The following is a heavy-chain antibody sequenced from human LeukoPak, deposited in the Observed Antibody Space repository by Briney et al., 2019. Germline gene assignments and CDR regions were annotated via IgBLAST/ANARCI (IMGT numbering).Heavy chain of an antibody. V-gene: IGHV3-74*01. CDR1: GFIFSSYW. D-gene: IGHD1-1*01. CDR2: INSDGSST. Sequence: GGSLRLSCAASGFIFSSYWMHWVRQAPGKGLVWVSRINSDGSSTSYADSVKGRFTISRDNAKNTLYLQMNSLRAEDTAVYYCAKASRTTGTTSPYYFDYWGQGTLVTVSS. CDR3: AKASRTTGTTSPYYFDY. J-gene: IGHJ4*02.